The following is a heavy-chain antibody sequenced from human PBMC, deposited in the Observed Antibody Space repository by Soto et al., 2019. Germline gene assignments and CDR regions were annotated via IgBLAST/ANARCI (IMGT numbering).Heavy chain of an antibody. D-gene: IGHD1-26*01. Sequence: GGSLRLSCAASRFTFSSYAINWVRQAPGKGLEWVSGISGSGISTYYADSVKGRFTISRDNSKNTLYLQMNSLRAEDTAVYYCAKDGSGNYPHYFDYWGQGTLVTVSS. V-gene: IGHV3-23*01. CDR1: RFTFSSYA. CDR2: ISGSGIST. CDR3: AKDGSGNYPHYFDY. J-gene: IGHJ4*02.